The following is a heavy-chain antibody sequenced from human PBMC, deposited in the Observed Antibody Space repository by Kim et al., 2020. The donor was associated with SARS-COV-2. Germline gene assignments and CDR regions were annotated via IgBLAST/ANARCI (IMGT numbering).Heavy chain of an antibody. Sequence: SETLSLTCAVSGGSISSSNWWSWVRQPPGKGLEWIGEIYHSGSTNYNPSLKSRVTISVDKSKNQFSLKLSSVTAADTAVYYCATLGEYNWNDGRGGGWGQGTLVTVSS. CDR3: ATLGEYNWNDGRGGG. CDR2: IYHSGST. CDR1: GGSISSSNW. V-gene: IGHV4-4*02. J-gene: IGHJ4*02. D-gene: IGHD1-1*01.